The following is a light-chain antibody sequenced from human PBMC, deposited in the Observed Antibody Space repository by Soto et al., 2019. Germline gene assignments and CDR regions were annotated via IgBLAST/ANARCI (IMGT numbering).Light chain of an antibody. CDR3: GTWDSSLSPFWV. Sequence: QSVLTQPPSVSAAPGQTVTISCSGSSSNIGNNYVSWYQQLPGTAPKLLIYENNKRPSGIPDRFSGSKSGTSATLGITGLQTGDEADYYCGTWDSSLSPFWVFGGGTKVTVL. V-gene: IGLV1-51*02. CDR1: SSNIGNNY. J-gene: IGLJ3*02. CDR2: ENN.